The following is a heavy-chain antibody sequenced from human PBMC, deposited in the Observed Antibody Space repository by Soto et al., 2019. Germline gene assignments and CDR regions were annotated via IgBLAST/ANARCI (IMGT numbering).Heavy chain of an antibody. D-gene: IGHD3-10*01. Sequence: SETLSLTCTVSGGSISSYYWSWIRQPPGKGLEWIGYIYYSGSSNYNPSLKSRVTISVDTSKNQFSLKLSSVTAADTAVYYCARRSYYGSGLYYFDYWGQGTLVTVSS. J-gene: IGHJ4*02. V-gene: IGHV4-59*08. CDR2: IYYSGSS. CDR1: GGSISSYY. CDR3: ARRSYYGSGLYYFDY.